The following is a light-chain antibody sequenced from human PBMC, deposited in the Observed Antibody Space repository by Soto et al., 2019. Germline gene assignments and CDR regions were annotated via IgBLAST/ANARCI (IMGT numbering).Light chain of an antibody. V-gene: IGKV1-5*03. CDR2: KAS. CDR3: QQYNSYST. CDR1: QGINIW. J-gene: IGKJ1*01. Sequence: DIQMTQSPSTLSASVGDRVTITCRAGQGINIWLAWYQQKPGKAPKLLIYKASRLESGVPSWFSGSGSGTEFTFTNSSLQPDDFATYYCQQYNSYSTFGQGTKVEIK.